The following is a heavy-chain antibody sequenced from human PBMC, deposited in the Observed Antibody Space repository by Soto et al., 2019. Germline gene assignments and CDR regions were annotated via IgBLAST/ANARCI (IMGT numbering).Heavy chain of an antibody. J-gene: IGHJ3*01. CDR1: GFSFSSYW. CDR2: INPEGSST. V-gene: IGHV3-74*01. Sequence: EVQLVESGGGLVQPGGSLRLSCVDSGFSFSSYWMHWVRQGPGKGLVWVARINPEGSSTNYADSAEGRFTISRDNARNTLYLQMNSVRAEDTAVYYCARSPGGYYIDWGQGTMVTVSS. D-gene: IGHD2-15*01. CDR3: ARSPGGYYID.